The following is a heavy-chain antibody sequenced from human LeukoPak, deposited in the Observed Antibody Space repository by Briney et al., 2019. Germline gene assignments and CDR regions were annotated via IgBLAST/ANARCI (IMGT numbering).Heavy chain of an antibody. J-gene: IGHJ4*02. CDR3: ARETYYDSSGYSY. D-gene: IGHD3-22*01. Sequence: GSLRLSCEVSEFTFSNSWMSWVRQPPGKGLEWIGYIYYNGSTNYNPSLKSRVTISVDTSKIQFSLKLSSVTAADTAVYYCARETYYDSSGYSYWGQGTLVTVSS. CDR2: IYYNGST. V-gene: IGHV4-59*12. CDR1: EFTFSNSW.